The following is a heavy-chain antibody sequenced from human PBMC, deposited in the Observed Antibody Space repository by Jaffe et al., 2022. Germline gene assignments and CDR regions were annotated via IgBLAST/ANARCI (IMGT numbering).Heavy chain of an antibody. Sequence: EVQLVQSGAEVKKPGESLKISCKGSGYSFTSYWIGWVRQMPGKGLEWMGIIYPGDSDTRYSPSFQGQVTISADKSISTAYLQWSSLKASDTAMYYCARPSGYSGYEGARGAFDIWGQGTMVTVSS. J-gene: IGHJ3*02. CDR2: IYPGDSDT. CDR1: GYSFTSYW. D-gene: IGHD5-12*01. V-gene: IGHV5-51*03. CDR3: ARPSGYSGYEGARGAFDI.